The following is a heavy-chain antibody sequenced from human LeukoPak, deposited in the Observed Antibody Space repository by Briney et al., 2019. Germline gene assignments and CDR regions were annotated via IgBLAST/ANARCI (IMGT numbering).Heavy chain of an antibody. Sequence: GESLRISFAAPGFPFSSYAMSWVRQAPGKGLEGVAAINGSGGSTYYADSVKGRFTISRDNSKNTLYLQMNSLRAEDTAVYYCAKEPVAGTNYYFDYWGQGTLVTVSS. J-gene: IGHJ4*02. CDR2: INGSGGST. D-gene: IGHD6-19*01. CDR3: AKEPVAGTNYYFDY. V-gene: IGHV3-23*01. CDR1: GFPFSSYA.